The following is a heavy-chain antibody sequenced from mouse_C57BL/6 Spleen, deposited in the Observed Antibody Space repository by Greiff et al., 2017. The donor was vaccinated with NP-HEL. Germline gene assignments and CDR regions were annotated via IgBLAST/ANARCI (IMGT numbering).Heavy chain of an antibody. Sequence: DQQQQSGHGLVQPSQSLSITCTVSGFSSTSYGVHWVRQSPGKGLEWLGVIWRGGSTDYNAAFMSRLSITKDNSKSQVFFKMNSLQADDTAIYYCAKNKMGQDSHYFDYWGQGTTLTVSS. CDR2: IWRGGST. J-gene: IGHJ2*01. CDR3: AKNKMGQDSHYFDY. CDR1: GFSSTSYG. D-gene: IGHD3-3*01. V-gene: IGHV2-5*01.